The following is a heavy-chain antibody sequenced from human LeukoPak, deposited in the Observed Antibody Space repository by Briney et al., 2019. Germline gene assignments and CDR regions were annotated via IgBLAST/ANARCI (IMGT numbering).Heavy chain of an antibody. CDR2: IYHSGST. Sequence: SETLSLTCTVSGYSISSGYYWGWVRQPPGKGLEWIGSIYHSGSTYYNPSLKSRVTISVDTSKNQFSLKLSSVTAADTAVYYCARDSTTLRYFDWLPESDAFDIWGQGTMVTVSS. J-gene: IGHJ3*02. D-gene: IGHD3-9*01. CDR3: ARDSTTLRYFDWLPESDAFDI. CDR1: GYSISSGYY. V-gene: IGHV4-38-2*02.